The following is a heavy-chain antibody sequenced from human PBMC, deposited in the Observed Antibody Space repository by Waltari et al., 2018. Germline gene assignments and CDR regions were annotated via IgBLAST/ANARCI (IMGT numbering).Heavy chain of an antibody. J-gene: IGHJ5*02. D-gene: IGHD3-10*01. V-gene: IGHV4-34*01. CDR3: ASLGFGEFPNGFDP. Sequence: QVQLQQWGAGLLKPSETLSLTCAVYGGSFSGYYWSWIRQPPGKGLEWIGEINHSGSTNSNPPLRSRVTISLAPSKNRSSLRRSSVPAADRPWYYGASLGFGEFPNGFDPGGQGTRV. CDR1: GGSFSGYY. CDR2: INHSGST.